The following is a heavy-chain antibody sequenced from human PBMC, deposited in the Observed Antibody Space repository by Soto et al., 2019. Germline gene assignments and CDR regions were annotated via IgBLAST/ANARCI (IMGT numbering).Heavy chain of an antibody. D-gene: IGHD3-22*01. CDR3: ARVFYDSGGYYYDY. J-gene: IGHJ4*02. V-gene: IGHV3-64*02. CDR2: ISRDGDAT. Sequence: GGSLRLSCAASGFTFSSYPMHWVRQAPGKGLEYVSAISRDGDATYYADSVKGRFTISRDNSKNTLYLQMGSLRAEDMAVYYCARVFYDSGGYYYDYWGQGTLVTVSS. CDR1: GFTFSSYP.